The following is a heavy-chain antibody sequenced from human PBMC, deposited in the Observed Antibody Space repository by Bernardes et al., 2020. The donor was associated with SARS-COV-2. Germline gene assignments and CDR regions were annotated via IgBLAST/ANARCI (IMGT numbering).Heavy chain of an antibody. D-gene: IGHD3-3*01. CDR2: ITPTSGGT. CDR3: ARGQFTIFGVVIISDHGGFDH. CDR1: GYTFTGYY. Sequence: DAVQDSCKASGYTFTGYYMPWVRQAPGQGLEWMGWITPTSGGTTYAQKFQGRVTMTRDTSISTAYMELSRLRSDDTAVYYCARGQFTIFGVVIISDHGGFDHWGQGTLVTGSS. J-gene: IGHJ5*02. V-gene: IGHV1-2*02.